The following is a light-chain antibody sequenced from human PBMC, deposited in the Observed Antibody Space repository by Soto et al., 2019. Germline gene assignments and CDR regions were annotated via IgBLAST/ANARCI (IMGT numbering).Light chain of an antibody. J-gene: IGKJ2*01. CDR1: QSVSSN. CDR2: GAS. CDR3: QQYNNWPPNT. Sequence: EIVMTQSPATLSVSPGERATLSCRASQSVSSNLAWYQQKPVQAPRLLIYGASTRATGMPARFSGSRSGAEFTLTIGSLPSEDSAVYYWQQYNNWPPNTFGQGTKLEI. V-gene: IGKV3-15*01.